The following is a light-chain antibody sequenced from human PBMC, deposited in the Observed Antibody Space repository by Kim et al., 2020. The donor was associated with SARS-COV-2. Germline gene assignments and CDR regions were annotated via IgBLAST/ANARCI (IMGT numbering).Light chain of an antibody. Sequence: GSPGQTASITCSGDKLGDKYACWYQQKPGQSPVLVIYQDSKRPSGIPERFSGSNSGNTATLTISGTQAMDEADYYCQAWDSSTEVFGTGTKVTVL. V-gene: IGLV3-1*01. CDR3: QAWDSSTEV. CDR2: QDS. CDR1: KLGDKY. J-gene: IGLJ1*01.